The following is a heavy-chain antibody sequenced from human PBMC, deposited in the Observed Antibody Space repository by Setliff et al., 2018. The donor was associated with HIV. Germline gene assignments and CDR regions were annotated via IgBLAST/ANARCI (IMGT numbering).Heavy chain of an antibody. Sequence: SETLSLTCAVYGGSFSGSYWSWIRQPPGKGLEWIGELNYDGVTNHNPSLRSRVTISVDTSKRQFSLNLTSVTAADTAVYYCARGPPAEDYYYYMDVWDKGTTVTVSS. J-gene: IGHJ6*03. CDR3: ARGPPAEDYYYYMDV. V-gene: IGHV4-34*01. CDR1: GGSFSGSY. CDR2: LNYDGVT.